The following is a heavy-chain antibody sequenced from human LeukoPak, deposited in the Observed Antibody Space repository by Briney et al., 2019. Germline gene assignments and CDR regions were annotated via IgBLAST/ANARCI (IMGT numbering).Heavy chain of an antibody. D-gene: IGHD6-6*01. CDR3: ARVQGIAARWYYYYGMDV. CDR2: VKQDGSEK. Sequence: GGSLRLSCAASGFTFSSYAMSWVRQAPGKGLEWVANVKQDGSEKYYVDSVKGRFTISRDNAKNSLYLQMNSLRAEDTAVYYCARVQGIAARWYYYYGMDVWGQGTTVTVSS. J-gene: IGHJ6*02. V-gene: IGHV3-7*01. CDR1: GFTFSSYA.